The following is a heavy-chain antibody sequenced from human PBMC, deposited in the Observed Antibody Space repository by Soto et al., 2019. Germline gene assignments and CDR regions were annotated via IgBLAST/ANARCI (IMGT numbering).Heavy chain of an antibody. J-gene: IGHJ6*02. CDR1: GFTFSNYG. V-gene: IGHV3-33*01. CDR2: VWYDGRNK. D-gene: IGHD5-12*01. Sequence: QVQLVESGGGVVQPGRSLRLSCAASGFTFSNYGMHWVRQAPGKGLEWVAHVWYDGRNKYYRDSVQGRFSISRDNSKNTLYLQMNSLRDEDTAVYYCVRAAGYSGNDYVYYYGMDVWGQGTKVTVSS. CDR3: VRAAGYSGNDYVYYYGMDV.